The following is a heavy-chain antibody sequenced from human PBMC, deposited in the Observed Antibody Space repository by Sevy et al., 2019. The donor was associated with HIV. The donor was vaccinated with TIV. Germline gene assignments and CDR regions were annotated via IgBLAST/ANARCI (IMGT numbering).Heavy chain of an antibody. J-gene: IGHJ4*02. CDR1: GYTFTNYA. Sequence: ASVKVSCKASGYTFTNYAMHWVRQAPGQRLEWMGWINAGNGNTKYSQKFQGRVTITRDTSASTAYMELGSLRSEDTAVYYCARGGGYSGGDYFDYWGQGTLVTVSS. V-gene: IGHV1-3*01. CDR3: ARGGGYSGGDYFDY. D-gene: IGHD3-22*01. CDR2: INAGNGNT.